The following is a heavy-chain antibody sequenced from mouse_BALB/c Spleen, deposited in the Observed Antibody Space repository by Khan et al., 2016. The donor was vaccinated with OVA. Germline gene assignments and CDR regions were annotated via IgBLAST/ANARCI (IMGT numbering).Heavy chain of an antibody. J-gene: IGHJ4*01. V-gene: IGHV2-6-1*01. Sequence: VQLVESGPGLVAPSQSLSITCTISGFSLTNYGVHWVRQPPGKGLEWLVVIWSDGSTTYYSALKSRLTISKDNSKSQVFLKMNSLQTDDTAVYVCARQPYYHYNIMDYWGQGTSVTVSS. CDR2: IWSDGST. D-gene: IGHD2-10*01. CDR3: ARQPYYHYNIMDY. CDR1: GFSLTNYG.